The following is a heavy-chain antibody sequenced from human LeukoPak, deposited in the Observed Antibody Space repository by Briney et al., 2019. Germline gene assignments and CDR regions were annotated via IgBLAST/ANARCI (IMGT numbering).Heavy chain of an antibody. CDR1: GGSISSGGYY. Sequence: PSETLSLTCTVSGGSISSGGYYWTWIRQHPGKGLEWIGYIYDSGGTNYNPSLKSRAIISVDTSKNQFSLNLSSVTAADTAVYYCARGVGRTGARTKTLFDYWGQGPLVPVSS. V-gene: IGHV4-31*03. CDR3: ARGVGRTGARTKTLFDY. J-gene: IGHJ4*02. D-gene: IGHD1-14*01. CDR2: IYDSGGT.